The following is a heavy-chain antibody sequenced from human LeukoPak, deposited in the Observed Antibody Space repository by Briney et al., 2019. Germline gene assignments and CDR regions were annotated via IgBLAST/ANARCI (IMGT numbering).Heavy chain of an antibody. D-gene: IGHD6-19*01. Sequence: GGSLRLSCAASGFTFSDYSMNWVRQAPGQGLEWVSYISFSVNTKYYGDSVKGRFTISRDNAKNSLYLHMDSLRAEDTAVYYCARGAYSSGWAYFDHWGQGTLVTVPS. J-gene: IGHJ4*02. CDR2: ISFSVNTK. CDR3: ARGAYSSGWAYFDH. V-gene: IGHV3-48*04. CDR1: GFTFSDYS.